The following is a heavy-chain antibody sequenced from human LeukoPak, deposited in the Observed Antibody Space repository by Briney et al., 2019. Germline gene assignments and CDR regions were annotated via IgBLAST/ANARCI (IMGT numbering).Heavy chain of an antibody. V-gene: IGHV4-59*01. CDR3: ARDSNYMDV. CDR1: GGSISNYY. D-gene: IGHD2-2*01. Sequence: SETLSLTCTVSGGSISNYYWSWIRQPPGKGLEWIGNIYYSGTTNYNPSLKSRVTISVDTSKNHFSLNLNSVTAADTAVYYCARDSNYMDVWGKGTTVTVSS. J-gene: IGHJ6*03. CDR2: IYYSGTT.